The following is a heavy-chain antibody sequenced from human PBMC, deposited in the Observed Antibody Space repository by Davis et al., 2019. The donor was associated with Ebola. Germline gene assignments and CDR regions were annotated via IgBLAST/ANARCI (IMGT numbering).Heavy chain of an antibody. CDR1: GFTFSSYA. Sequence: GESLKISCAASGFTFSSYAMSWVRQAPGKGLEWVSAISGSGGSTYYADSVKGRFTISRDNSKNTLYLQMNSLRAEDTAVYYCAKSQKRTLDYWGQGTLVTVSS. J-gene: IGHJ4*02. CDR3: AKSQKRTLDY. V-gene: IGHV3-23*01. CDR2: ISGSGGST.